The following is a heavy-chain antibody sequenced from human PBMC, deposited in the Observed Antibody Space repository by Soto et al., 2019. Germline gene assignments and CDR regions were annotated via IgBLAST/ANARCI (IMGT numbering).Heavy chain of an antibody. CDR1: GFTFSSYG. D-gene: IGHD3-22*01. Sequence: LRLSCAASGFTFSSYGMHWVRQAPGKGLEWVAVISYDGSNKYYADSVKGRFTISRDNSKNTLYLQMNSLRAEDTAVYYCAKDFFRDYDSSGYYPFDYWGQGTLVTVSS. CDR3: AKDFFRDYDSSGYYPFDY. CDR2: ISYDGSNK. V-gene: IGHV3-30*18. J-gene: IGHJ4*02.